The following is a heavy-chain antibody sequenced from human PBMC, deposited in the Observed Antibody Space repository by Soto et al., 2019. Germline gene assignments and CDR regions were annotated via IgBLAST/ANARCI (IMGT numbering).Heavy chain of an antibody. CDR1: GGTFSSYA. D-gene: IGHD6-6*01. V-gene: IGHV1-69*13. CDR3: ARNGIAARPIWFDP. J-gene: IGHJ5*02. Sequence: EASVKVSCKASGGTFSSYAISWVRQAPGQGLEWMGGIIPIFGTANYAQKFQGRVTITADESTSTAYMELSSLRSEDTAVYYCARNGIAARPIWFDPWGQGTLVTVSS. CDR2: IIPIFGTA.